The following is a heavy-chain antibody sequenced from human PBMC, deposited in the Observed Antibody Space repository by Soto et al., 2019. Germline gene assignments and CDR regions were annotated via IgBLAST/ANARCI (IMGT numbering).Heavy chain of an antibody. V-gene: IGHV1-8*01. CDR3: ARARYSTSHNWFDP. Sequence: QVQLVQSGAEVKEPGAAVKVSCKASGYTFSSYDINWVRQATGQGLEWMGWMNPNSGNTGSAQNFQGRVTMTRNTSISTAYMKLSSLRSEDTAVYYCARARYSTSHNWFDPWGQGTLVTVSS. CDR2: MNPNSGNT. J-gene: IGHJ5*02. D-gene: IGHD6-6*01. CDR1: GYTFSSYD.